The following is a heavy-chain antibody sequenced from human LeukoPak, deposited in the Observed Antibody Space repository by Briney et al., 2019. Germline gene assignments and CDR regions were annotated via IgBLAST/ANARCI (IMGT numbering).Heavy chain of an antibody. V-gene: IGHV3-21*01. D-gene: IGHD3-10*01. CDR1: GFTFSSYS. CDR2: ISSSSTNI. J-gene: IGHJ4*02. CDR3: TRDLSASLPGGFDY. Sequence: GGSLRLSCAASGFTFSSYSMNWVRQAPGKGLEWVSSISSSSTNIYYADSVEGRFTISRDNARNSVYLQMNSLRAEDTAVYYCTRDLSASLPGGFDYWGQGTLVTVSS.